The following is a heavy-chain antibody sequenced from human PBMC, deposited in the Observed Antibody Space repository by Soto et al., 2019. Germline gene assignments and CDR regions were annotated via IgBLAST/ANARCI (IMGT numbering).Heavy chain of an antibody. CDR2: IYFSGSF. Sequence: NPSETLSLTCTVSGGSITSDYWSWIRQPAGKGLEWLGRIYFSGSFNYNPSLKGRVTMSIDRSKNQVSLNLRSVTAADTAVYYCASGHSSGWPTNWFDPWGQGTLVTVSS. V-gene: IGHV4-4*07. D-gene: IGHD6-19*01. CDR3: ASGHSSGWPTNWFDP. J-gene: IGHJ5*02. CDR1: GGSITSDY.